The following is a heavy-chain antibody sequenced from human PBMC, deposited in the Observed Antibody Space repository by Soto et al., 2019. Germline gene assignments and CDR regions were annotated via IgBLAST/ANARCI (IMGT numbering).Heavy chain of an antibody. CDR1: GGSISSYY. CDR3: ARLPTDLGDFWTRGFDY. J-gene: IGHJ4*02. CDR2: IYYSGST. V-gene: IGHV4-59*08. D-gene: IGHD3-3*01. Sequence: PSETLSLTCTVSGGSISSYYWSWIRQPPGKGLEWIGYIYYSGSTNYNPSLKSRVTISVDTSKNQFSLKLSSATAADTAVYYCARLPTDLGDFWTRGFDYWGQGTLVTVSS.